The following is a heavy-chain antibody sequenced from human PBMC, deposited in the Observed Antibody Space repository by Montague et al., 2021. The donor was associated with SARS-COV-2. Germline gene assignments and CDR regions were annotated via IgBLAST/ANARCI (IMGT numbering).Heavy chain of an antibody. CDR1: GGSVSSDNR. D-gene: IGHD1-26*01. Sequence: SETLSLTCTVSGGSVSSDNRWTWVRQPPGKGLEWFGELYHSGTTNYNPSPQSRVTISVDKSRNHLSLNLRSVTAAATAMYYCALPLGGARFDHWGQGILVTVSS. V-gene: IGHV4-4*02. J-gene: IGHJ4*02. CDR3: ALPLGGARFDH. CDR2: LYHSGTT.